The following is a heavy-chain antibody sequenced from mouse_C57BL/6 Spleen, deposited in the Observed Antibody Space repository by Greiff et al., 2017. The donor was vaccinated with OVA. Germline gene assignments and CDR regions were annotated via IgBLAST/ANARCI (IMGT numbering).Heavy chain of an antibody. V-gene: IGHV1-82*01. D-gene: IGHD2-12*01. Sequence: QVQLKQSGPELVKPGASVKISCKASGYAFSSSWMNWVKQRPGKGLEWIGRIYPGDGDTNYNGKFKGKATLTADKSSSTAYMQLSSLTSEDSAVYVCARDDRGYFDYWGQGTTLTVSS. CDR2: IYPGDGDT. J-gene: IGHJ2*01. CDR3: ARDDRGYFDY. CDR1: GYAFSSSW.